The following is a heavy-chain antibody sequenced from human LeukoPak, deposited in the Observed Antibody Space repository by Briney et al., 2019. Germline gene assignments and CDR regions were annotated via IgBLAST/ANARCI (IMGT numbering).Heavy chain of an antibody. D-gene: IGHD3-10*01. CDR2: ISSSGSTI. Sequence: GGSLRLSCAASGFTFSSYEMNWVRQAPGKGLEWVSYISSSGSTIYYADSVKGRFTISGDNAKNSLYLQMNSLRAEDTAVYYCARDTGSYLDYWGQGTLVTVSS. V-gene: IGHV3-48*03. CDR1: GFTFSSYE. J-gene: IGHJ4*02. CDR3: ARDTGSYLDY.